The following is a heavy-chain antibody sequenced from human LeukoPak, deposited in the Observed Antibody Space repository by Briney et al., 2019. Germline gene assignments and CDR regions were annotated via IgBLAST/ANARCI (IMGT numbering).Heavy chain of an antibody. CDR3: ISSSHYSYMDV. CDR1: GLTFSSYS. V-gene: IGHV3-7*01. D-gene: IGHD6-13*01. J-gene: IGHJ6*03. Sequence: GGSLRLSCAVSGLTFSSYSMNWVRQAPGKGLEWVANIKQDGSEKYYVDSVKGRFTISRDNAKNSLYVQMNSLRAEDTGVYYCISSSHYSYMDVWGKGTTVTISS. CDR2: IKQDGSEK.